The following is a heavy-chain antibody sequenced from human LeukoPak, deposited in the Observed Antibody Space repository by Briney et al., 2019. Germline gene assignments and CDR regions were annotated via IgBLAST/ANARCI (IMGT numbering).Heavy chain of an antibody. D-gene: IGHD6-13*01. CDR3: ARGSAGSSSRWYDY. J-gene: IGHJ4*02. Sequence: ASVTLSCTASGYTFTSYYMHWVRQAPGQGLERMGRINPNSGGTNYAQQSHDRVTITTDTSISTPYLQPRSLRPDATAPNHCARGSAGSSSRWYDYWGQGTLVTVSS. V-gene: IGHV1-2*06. CDR2: INPNSGGT. CDR1: GYTFTSYY.